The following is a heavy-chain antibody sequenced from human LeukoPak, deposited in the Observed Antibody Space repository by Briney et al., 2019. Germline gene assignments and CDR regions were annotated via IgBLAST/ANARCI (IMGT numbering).Heavy chain of an antibody. CDR1: GGSISSSNW. CDR2: IYYGGST. CDR3: ARGIRVVPAAILYYFDY. J-gene: IGHJ4*02. V-gene: IGHV4-4*02. D-gene: IGHD2-2*01. Sequence: SGTLSLTCAVSGGSISSSNWWSWVRQPPGKGLEWIGFIYYGGSTYYNPSLKSRVTISVDTSKNQFSLKLSSVTAADTAVYYCARGIRVVPAAILYYFDYWGQGTLVTVSS.